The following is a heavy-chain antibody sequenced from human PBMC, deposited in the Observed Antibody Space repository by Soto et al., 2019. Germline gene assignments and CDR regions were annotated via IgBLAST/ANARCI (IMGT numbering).Heavy chain of an antibody. V-gene: IGHV1-69*12. Sequence: QVQLVQSGAEVKKPGSSVKVSCKASGGTFSSYAISWVRQAPGQGLEWMGGIIPIFGTANYAQKFQGRVTSTADAATSIAYMELSSLRSEDTAVYYCAGVDQKRGLLFHYYYYGMHVWGQETTVTVS. CDR1: GGTFSSYA. D-gene: IGHD3-9*01. CDR2: IIPIFGTA. J-gene: IGHJ6*02. CDR3: AGVDQKRGLLFHYYYYGMHV.